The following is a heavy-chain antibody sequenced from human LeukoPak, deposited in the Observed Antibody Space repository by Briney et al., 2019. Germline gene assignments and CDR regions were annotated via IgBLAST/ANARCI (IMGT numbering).Heavy chain of an antibody. Sequence: GGSLRLSCAASGFIFSTYGMSWVRQAPGKELEWVSGISDNDGVTNYADSVKGRFTISRDNSKNTLYLQMNSVRDEDTAVYYCAKGERSSGRPHWHFDLWGRGTLVTVSS. D-gene: IGHD3-10*01. CDR1: GFIFSTYG. J-gene: IGHJ2*01. V-gene: IGHV3-23*01. CDR2: ISDNDGVT. CDR3: AKGERSSGRPHWHFDL.